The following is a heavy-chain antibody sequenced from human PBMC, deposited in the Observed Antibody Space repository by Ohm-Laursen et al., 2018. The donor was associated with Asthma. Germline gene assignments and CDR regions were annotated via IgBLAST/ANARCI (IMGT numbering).Heavy chain of an antibody. V-gene: IGHV4-59*01. D-gene: IGHD4-23*01. J-gene: IGHJ3*02. CDR1: GGSISSYY. CDR3: ARGSGGAPGAFEI. Sequence: SQTLSLTCTVSGGSISSYYWSWIRQPPGKGLEWIGYIYYSGSTNYSPSLKSRVTISIDTSKNHFSLKLSSVTAADTAVYYCARGSGGAPGAFEIWGQGTMVTVSS. CDR2: IYYSGST.